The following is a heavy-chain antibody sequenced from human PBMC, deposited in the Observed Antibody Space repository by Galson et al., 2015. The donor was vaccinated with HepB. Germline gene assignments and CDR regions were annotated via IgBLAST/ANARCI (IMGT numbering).Heavy chain of an antibody. CDR2: ISGSGGST. CDR3: AKDRGRFSYYYGMDV. CDR1: GFTFSSYA. D-gene: IGHD3-16*01. V-gene: IGHV3-23*01. J-gene: IGHJ6*02. Sequence: SLRLSCAASGFTFSSYAMSWVRQAPGKGLEWVSAISGSGGSTYYADSVKGRFTISRDNSKNTLYLQMSSLRAEDTAVYYCAKDRGRFSYYYGMDVWGQGTTVTVSS.